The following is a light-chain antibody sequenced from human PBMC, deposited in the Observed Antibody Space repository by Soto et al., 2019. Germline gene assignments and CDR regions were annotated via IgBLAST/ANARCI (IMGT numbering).Light chain of an antibody. J-gene: IGKJ1*01. V-gene: IGKV3-11*01. CDR2: DAS. CDR3: QQRSNWPRT. CDR1: QSVSSY. Sequence: EIVLTQSPATLSLSPGERATLSCRASQSVSSYLAWYQQKPGQAPRLLIYDASNRATGIPARFSGSGSGTDFTLTISSLEPEDFAVYYCQQRSNWPRTFGQGTNV.